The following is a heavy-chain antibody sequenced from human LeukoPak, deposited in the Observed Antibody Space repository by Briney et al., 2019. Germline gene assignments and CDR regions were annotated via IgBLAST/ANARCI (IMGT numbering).Heavy chain of an antibody. CDR3: ATHLGYCSGGTCYFDY. CDR2: MYYSGST. Sequence: PSETLSLTCIVSGGSISSSTYYWGWIRQPPGKGLAWIGSMYYSGSTYYNPSLKSRVTISEDTSKNQFSLKLSSVTAADTAVYYCATHLGYCSGGTCYFDYWGQGTLVTVSS. J-gene: IGHJ4*02. V-gene: IGHV4-39*01. D-gene: IGHD2-15*01. CDR1: GGSISSSTYY.